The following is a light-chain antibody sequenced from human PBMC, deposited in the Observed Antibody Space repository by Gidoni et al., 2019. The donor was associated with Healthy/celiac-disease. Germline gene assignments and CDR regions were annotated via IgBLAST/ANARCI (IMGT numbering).Light chain of an antibody. Sequence: EIVMPQSPATLSVSPGERATLSCRASQSVSSNLAWYQQKPGQAPRLLIYGASTRATGIPARFSGSGSGTEFTLTISSLQSEDFAVYYCQQYNNWPCSFGQGTKLEIK. CDR3: QQYNNWPCS. J-gene: IGKJ2*04. V-gene: IGKV3-15*01. CDR2: GAS. CDR1: QSVSSN.